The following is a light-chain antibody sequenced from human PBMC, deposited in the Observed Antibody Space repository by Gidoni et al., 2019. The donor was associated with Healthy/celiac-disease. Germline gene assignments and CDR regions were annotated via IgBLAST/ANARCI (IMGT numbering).Light chain of an antibody. Sequence: EIVMTQSPATLSVSPGERATLSCRASQSVSSNLAWYQQKPGQAPMLLIYGASTRATGIPARFSGSGSGTEFTLTISSLQSEDFAVYYCQQYNNWPLGFGGGTKVEIK. V-gene: IGKV3-15*01. CDR2: GAS. J-gene: IGKJ4*01. CDR3: QQYNNWPLG. CDR1: QSVSSN.